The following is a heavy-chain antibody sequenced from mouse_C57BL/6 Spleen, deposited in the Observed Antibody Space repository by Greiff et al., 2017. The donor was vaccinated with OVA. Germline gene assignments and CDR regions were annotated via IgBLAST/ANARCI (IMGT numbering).Heavy chain of an antibody. CDR1: GFTFSDYG. CDR3: ANIHLAY. Sequence: DVHLVESGGGLVKPGGSLKLSCAASGFTFSDYGMHWVRQAPEKGLEWVAYISSGSSTIYYADTVKGRFTISRDNAKNTLFLQMTSLRSEDTAMYYCANIHLAYWGQGTLVTVSA. V-gene: IGHV5-17*01. CDR2: ISSGSSTI. J-gene: IGHJ3*01.